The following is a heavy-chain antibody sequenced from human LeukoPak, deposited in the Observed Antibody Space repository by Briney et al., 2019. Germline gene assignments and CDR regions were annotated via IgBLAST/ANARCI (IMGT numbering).Heavy chain of an antibody. CDR2: IHSSGST. CDR3: ARDSMVRGVITTRWFDP. CDR1: GGSISSSAYY. Sequence: SETLSLTCTVSGGSISSSAYYWGWIRRPPGKGLEWIGCIHSSGSTYYNPSLKSRVTISVDTSKNQFSLKLTSMTAADTAVYYCARDSMVRGVITTRWFDPWGQGTLVTVSS. V-gene: IGHV4-39*07. D-gene: IGHD3-10*01. J-gene: IGHJ5*02.